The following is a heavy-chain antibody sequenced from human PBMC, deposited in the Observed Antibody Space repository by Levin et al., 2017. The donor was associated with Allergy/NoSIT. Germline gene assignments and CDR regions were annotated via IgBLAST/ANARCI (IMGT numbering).Heavy chain of an antibody. Sequence: LSLTCAASGFPFSTYGIYWVRQAPGKGLEWVALITSDGNVKFYADSVKGRFTISRDNSRETLYLQMNNLRPDDTAVYYCAKGGDMDVWGKGTTVIVSS. J-gene: IGHJ6*03. CDR2: ITSDGNVK. CDR1: GFPFSTYG. V-gene: IGHV3-30*18. CDR3: AKGGDMDV.